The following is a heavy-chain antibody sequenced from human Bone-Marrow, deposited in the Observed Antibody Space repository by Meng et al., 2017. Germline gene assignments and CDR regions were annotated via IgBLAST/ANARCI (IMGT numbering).Heavy chain of an antibody. J-gene: IGHJ5*02. V-gene: IGHV2-5*02. CDR2: IYWDDEK. CDR3: AHDHFDRSRSIYQVFDP. D-gene: IGHD3-22*01. Sequence: SGPTLVKPTQTLTLTSTFSGLSLDTTGVGVAWIRQPTGKALEWLAIIYWDDEKRYSPSLKSRLTITKDTSKNQVVLTLTNVDPVDTATYFCAHDHFDRSRSIYQVFDPWGQGTLVTVSS. CDR1: GLSLDTTGVG.